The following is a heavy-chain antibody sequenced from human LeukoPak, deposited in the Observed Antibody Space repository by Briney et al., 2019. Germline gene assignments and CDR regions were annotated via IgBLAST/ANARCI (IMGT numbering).Heavy chain of an antibody. J-gene: IGHJ4*02. CDR1: GFPFSVYE. D-gene: IGHD6-19*01. CDR2: IGSSGTPR. Sequence: PGGSLSLSCTVSGFPFSVYEMNWVRQAPGKGLEWVSNIGSSGTPRYYAESVKGRFSISRDNAENSLFLQMNSLRVEDTGIYYCALLAVASDFDYWGQGALVTVSP. V-gene: IGHV3-48*03. CDR3: ALLAVASDFDY.